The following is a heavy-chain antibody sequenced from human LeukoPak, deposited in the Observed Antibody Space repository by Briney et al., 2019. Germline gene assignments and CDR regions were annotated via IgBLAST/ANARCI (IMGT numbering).Heavy chain of an antibody. CDR1: GISFSSHG. Sequence: PGTSLRLSCAASGISFSSHGMHWVRQAPGKGLEWVAVIWYDGSNIYYADSVKGRFTISRDNSKNTLYLQMNSLRAEDTAFYYCARGRAGNYYNHNDYWGQGTLVTVSS. J-gene: IGHJ4*02. V-gene: IGHV3-33*03. CDR3: ARGRAGNYYNHNDY. D-gene: IGHD3-10*01. CDR2: IWYDGSNI.